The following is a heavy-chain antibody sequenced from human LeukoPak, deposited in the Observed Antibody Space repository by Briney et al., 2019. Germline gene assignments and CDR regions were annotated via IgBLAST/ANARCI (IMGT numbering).Heavy chain of an antibody. CDR2: IYYSGST. V-gene: IGHV4-59*01. J-gene: IGHJ4*02. Sequence: PSETLSLTCTVSGGSISSYYWSWIRQPPGKGLEWIGYIYYSGSTNYNPSLKSRVTISVDTSKDQFSLKLSSVTAADTAVYYCARSYSSSWYRGYFDYWGQGTLVTVSS. CDR3: ARSYSSSWYRGYFDY. D-gene: IGHD6-13*01. CDR1: GGSISSYY.